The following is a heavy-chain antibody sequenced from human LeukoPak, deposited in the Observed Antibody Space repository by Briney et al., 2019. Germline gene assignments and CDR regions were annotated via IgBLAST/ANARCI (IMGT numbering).Heavy chain of an antibody. J-gene: IGHJ6*02. CDR2: IYSGSTT. D-gene: IGHD3-22*01. CDR1: GFTVSSNY. V-gene: IGHV3-53*01. Sequence: GGSLRLSCAASGFTVSSNYMSWVRQAPGKGLEWVSVIYSGSTTYYADSVKGRFTISRDNSNTTLYLQMNSLRDDDTALYYCARRPYSDTSGRLSDVWGQGTTVTVSS. CDR3: ARRPYSDTSGRLSDV.